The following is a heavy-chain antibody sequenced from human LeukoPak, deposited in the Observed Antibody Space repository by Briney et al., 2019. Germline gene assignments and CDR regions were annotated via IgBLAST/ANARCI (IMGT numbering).Heavy chain of an antibody. CDR1: GGSIRSGSVC. Sequence: PSETLSLTCIVSGGSIRSGSVCWSCFRPPAGEGREWIGRIYSSGNTNYNPSLKSRVTISLETSKNEFSLMLRSVTAADTALYYCARGLSGYDSYYYYYYMDVWGQGTTVTVSS. CDR2: IYSSGNT. J-gene: IGHJ6*03. CDR3: ARGLSGYDSYYYYYYMDV. V-gene: IGHV4-61*02. D-gene: IGHD5-12*01.